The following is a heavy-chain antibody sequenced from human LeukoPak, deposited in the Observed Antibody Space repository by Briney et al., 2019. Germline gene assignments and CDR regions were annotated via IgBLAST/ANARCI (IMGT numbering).Heavy chain of an antibody. Sequence: GGSLRLSCAASGFTFSSYGMHWVRQAPGKGLEWVSAISGSGGSTYYADSVKGRFTISRDNSKNTLYLQMNSLRAEDTAVYYCAKTALSSWYLYYFDYWGQGTLVTVSS. CDR3: AKTALSSWYLYYFDY. CDR1: GFTFSSYG. D-gene: IGHD6-13*01. J-gene: IGHJ4*02. V-gene: IGHV3-23*01. CDR2: ISGSGGST.